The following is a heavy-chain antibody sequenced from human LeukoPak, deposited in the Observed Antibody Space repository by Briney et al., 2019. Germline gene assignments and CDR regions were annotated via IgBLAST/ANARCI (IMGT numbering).Heavy chain of an antibody. Sequence: GGSLRLSCAASGFTFSSYAMSWVRQAPGKGPEWVSTISIDGGRTYYADSVKGRFTISRDNAKNSLYLQMNSLRAEDTAVYYCARDVKYDSLTGYHLYYYYGMDVWGQGTTVTVSS. V-gene: IGHV3-23*01. CDR1: GFTFSSYA. CDR3: ARDVKYDSLTGYHLYYYYGMDV. J-gene: IGHJ6*02. CDR2: ISIDGGRT. D-gene: IGHD3-9*01.